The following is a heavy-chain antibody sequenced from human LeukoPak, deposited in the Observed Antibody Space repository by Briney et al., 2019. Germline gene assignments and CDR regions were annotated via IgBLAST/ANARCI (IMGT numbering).Heavy chain of an antibody. D-gene: IGHD4-17*01. CDR3: AKDVHGDGYYFVY. CDR1: GFTFEDYA. Sequence: PGRSLRLSSAASGFTFEDYAMHWVRQAPGKGLEWVSGISWNSGGIGYADSVKGRFTISRDNAKNSLYLQMNSLRAEDTALYYCAKDVHGDGYYFVYWGQGTLVTVSS. V-gene: IGHV3-9*01. CDR2: ISWNSGGI. J-gene: IGHJ4*02.